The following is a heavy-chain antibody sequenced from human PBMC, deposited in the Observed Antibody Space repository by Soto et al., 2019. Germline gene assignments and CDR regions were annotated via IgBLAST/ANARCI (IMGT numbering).Heavy chain of an antibody. Sequence: SETLSLTCTVSGGSISSGDYYWSWIRHPPGKGLEWIGYIYYSGSTYYNPSLKSRVTISVDTSKNQSSPKLSSVTATDTAVYYCARDLYVGMDTSDYYGMDVWGQGTTVTVSS. D-gene: IGHD2-8*01. J-gene: IGHJ6*02. V-gene: IGHV4-30-4*01. CDR1: GGSISSGDYY. CDR2: IYYSGST. CDR3: ARDLYVGMDTSDYYGMDV.